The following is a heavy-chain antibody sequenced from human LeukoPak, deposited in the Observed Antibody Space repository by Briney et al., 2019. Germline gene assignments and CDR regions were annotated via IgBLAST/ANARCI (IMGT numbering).Heavy chain of an antibody. D-gene: IGHD6-13*01. CDR1: GFTFSSYA. CDR3: GREGVAGTGLDY. CDR2: INPSGGT. J-gene: IGHJ4*01. V-gene: IGHV1-46*01. Sequence: GGSLRLSCAASGFTFSSYAMHWARQAPGQGLEWMGIINPSGGTSYAQKLQGRITMTRDTSTSTLYMELSRLKSEDTAVYYCGREGVAGTGLDYWGQGTLVTVSS.